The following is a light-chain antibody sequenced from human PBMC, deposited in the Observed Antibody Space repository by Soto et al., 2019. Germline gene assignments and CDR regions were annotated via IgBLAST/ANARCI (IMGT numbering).Light chain of an antibody. J-gene: IGLJ2*01. V-gene: IGLV2-14*01. Sequence: QSALTQPASVSGSPGQSITISCTGTSSDVGGYNYVSWYQQYPGKAPKLMIYDVSYRPSGVSHRFSGSKSGNTASLTISGLQAEDEADYYCSSYTDSRTEVFGGGTKVTVL. CDR2: DVS. CDR1: SSDVGGYNY. CDR3: SSYTDSRTEV.